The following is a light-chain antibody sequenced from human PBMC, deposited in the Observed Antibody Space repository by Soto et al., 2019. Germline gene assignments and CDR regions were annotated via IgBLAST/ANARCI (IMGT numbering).Light chain of an antibody. CDR2: DAS. J-gene: IGKJ5*01. Sequence: HSRVTMYLTTGERATLSCRAIQSITNTYLAWYQQKPGQAPRLLIYDASNRATGIPARFSGSVSGTDFTLTISSLEPEDFALYLCQQRNNWPPIAFGQGTRLDIK. V-gene: IGKV3-11*01. CDR1: QSITNTY. CDR3: QQRNNWPPIA.